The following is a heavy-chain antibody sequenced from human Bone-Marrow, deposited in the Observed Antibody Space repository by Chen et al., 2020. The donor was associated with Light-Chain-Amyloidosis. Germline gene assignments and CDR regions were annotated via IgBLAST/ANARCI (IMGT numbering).Heavy chain of an antibody. J-gene: IGHJ4*02. CDR3: SREFTGYDDY. D-gene: IGHD5-12*01. CDR1: GFTFRTSW. Sequence: DVQLLESGGGLVQPGGSLRLSCAASGFTFRTSWTHWVRQAPGKGLVWVSRINPDGTRVDYADSVRGRFTISRDDAKSTVYLQMNSLRAEDTAVYYCSREFTGYDDYWGQGTLVTVSS. CDR2: INPDGTRV. V-gene: IGHV3-74*01.